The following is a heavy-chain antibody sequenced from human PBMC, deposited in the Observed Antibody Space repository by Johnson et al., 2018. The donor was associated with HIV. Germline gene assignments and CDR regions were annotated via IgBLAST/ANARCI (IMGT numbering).Heavy chain of an antibody. Sequence: VQLVESGGGVVQPGGSLRLSCAASGFTFSSYWMSWVSQAPGKGLERVANIKQDGREKYYVESVKGRFTIARENAKKSLYLQMNSLWAGDTAVYYCARGDRYHAFDICGQGTMVTVSS. CDR3: ARGDRYHAFDI. CDR1: GFTFSSYW. D-gene: IGHD3-16*02. V-gene: IGHV3-7*02. CDR2: IKQDGREK. J-gene: IGHJ3*02.